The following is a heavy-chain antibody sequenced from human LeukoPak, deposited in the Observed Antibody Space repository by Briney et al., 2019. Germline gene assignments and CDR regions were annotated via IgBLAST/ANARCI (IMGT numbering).Heavy chain of an antibody. J-gene: IGHJ4*02. CDR2: ISGYNGDT. CDR1: GYTFTNYG. Sequence: WASVKVSCKASGYTFTNYGISWVRQAPGQGLEWMGWISGYNGDTRNPQKLQGRITLTTDTSTSTAYMGLRSLRSDDTAVYYCARDSYSSSRYEYWGQGTLVTVSS. CDR3: ARDSYSSSRYEY. V-gene: IGHV1-18*01. D-gene: IGHD6-13*01.